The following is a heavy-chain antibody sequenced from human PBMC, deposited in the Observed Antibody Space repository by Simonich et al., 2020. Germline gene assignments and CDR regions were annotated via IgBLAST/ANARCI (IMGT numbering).Heavy chain of an antibody. CDR3: ARASRGTWWYYYFDY. D-gene: IGHD2-15*01. CDR1: GYTFTSYG. Sequence: QVQLVQSGAEVKKPGASVKVSCKASGYTFTSYGISWVRQAPGQGLEWMGWISANNDNTNDAQKLQGRVTMTTDTSTSTAYMELRSLRSDDTAVYYCARASRGTWWYYYFDYWGQGTLVTVSS. J-gene: IGHJ4*02. V-gene: IGHV1-18*01. CDR2: ISANNDNT.